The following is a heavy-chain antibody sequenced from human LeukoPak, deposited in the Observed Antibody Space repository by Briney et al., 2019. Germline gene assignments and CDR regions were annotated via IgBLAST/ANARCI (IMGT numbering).Heavy chain of an antibody. Sequence: SETLSLICTVSGGSISSHYWSWIRQPPGKGLEWIGYIYYSGSTNYNPSLKSRVTISVDTSKNQFSLKLSSVTAADTAVYYCARGDYYDSSGYYLNWFDPWGQGTLVTVSS. D-gene: IGHD3-22*01. CDR1: GGSISSHY. J-gene: IGHJ5*02. V-gene: IGHV4-59*11. CDR2: IYYSGST. CDR3: ARGDYYDSSGYYLNWFDP.